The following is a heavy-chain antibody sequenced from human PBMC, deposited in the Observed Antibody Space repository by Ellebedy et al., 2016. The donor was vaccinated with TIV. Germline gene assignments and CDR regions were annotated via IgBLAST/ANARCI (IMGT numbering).Heavy chain of an antibody. CDR2: KRFDGRNE. V-gene: IGHV3-30*02. J-gene: IGHJ4*02. CDR1: GFSFSTYG. D-gene: IGHD6-19*01. CDR3: TRETNPPPGALAGTGFDC. Sequence: GGSLRLSCVVSGFSFSTYGMHWVRQAPGKGLEWVAFKRFDGRNEYNGASVKGRFIISRDLSKNTLYLQMNRMTFDDTGIYYCTRETNPPPGALAGTGFDCWGQGTLVIVSS.